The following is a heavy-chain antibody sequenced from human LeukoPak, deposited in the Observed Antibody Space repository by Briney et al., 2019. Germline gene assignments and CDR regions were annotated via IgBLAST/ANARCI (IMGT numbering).Heavy chain of an antibody. CDR1: GYTFTDYY. V-gene: IGHV1-2*02. D-gene: IGHD5-24*01. Sequence: GASVKVSCKSSGYTFTDYYMDWVRQAPGQGLEWMGWINPNSGDTNYAQKFQGRVIVTRDTSISTAYMELSRLRSDDTAVYYCAREWVNGFLNWGQGTLVTVSS. CDR3: AREWVNGFLN. CDR2: INPNSGDT. J-gene: IGHJ4*02.